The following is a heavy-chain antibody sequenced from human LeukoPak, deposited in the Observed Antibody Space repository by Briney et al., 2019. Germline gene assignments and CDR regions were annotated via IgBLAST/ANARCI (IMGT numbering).Heavy chain of an antibody. J-gene: IGHJ3*02. CDR3: TTVVQWELRVRKTDAFDI. Sequence: PGGSLRLFCAASGFTFSDYYMSWIRQAPGKGLEWISYISGGGSTIYYADSVKGRFTISRDNAKNSLYLQMNSLRAEDTAVYYCTTVVQWELRVRKTDAFDIWGQGTMVTVSS. V-gene: IGHV3-11*01. CDR1: GFTFSDYY. CDR2: ISGGGSTI. D-gene: IGHD1-26*01.